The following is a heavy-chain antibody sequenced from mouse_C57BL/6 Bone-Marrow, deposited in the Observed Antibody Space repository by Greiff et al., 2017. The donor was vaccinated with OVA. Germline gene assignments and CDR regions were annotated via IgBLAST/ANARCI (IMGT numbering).Heavy chain of an antibody. CDR2: IYPRDGST. V-gene: IGHV1-78*01. CDR3: ARSAPYSLYAMDY. D-gene: IGHD2-12*01. CDR1: GYTFTDHT. Sequence: VMLVESDAELVKPGASVKISCKVSGYTFTDHTIHWMKQRPEQGLEWIGYIYPRDGSTKYNEKFKGKATLTADKSSSTAYMQLNSLTSEDSAVYFCARSAPYSLYAMDYWGQGTSVTVSS. J-gene: IGHJ4*01.